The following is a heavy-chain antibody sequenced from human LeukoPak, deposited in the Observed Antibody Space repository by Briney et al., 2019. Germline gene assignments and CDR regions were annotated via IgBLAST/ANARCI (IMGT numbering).Heavy chain of an antibody. CDR2: ITGSDDNT. CDR3: AKTLIYSSGWFDA. CDR1: GFTFSSYA. D-gene: IGHD6-19*01. J-gene: IGHJ5*02. Sequence: GGSLRLSCAASGFTFSSYAMSWVRQAPGKGLEWVSVITGSDDNTYYADSVKGRFTISRDNSKNTLYLQMYSLRAEDTAVYYCAKTLIYSSGWFDAWGQGTLVTVSS. V-gene: IGHV3-23*01.